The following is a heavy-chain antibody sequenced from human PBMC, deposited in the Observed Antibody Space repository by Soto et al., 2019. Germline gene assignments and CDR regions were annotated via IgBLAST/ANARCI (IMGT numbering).Heavy chain of an antibody. J-gene: IGHJ4*02. CDR2: ISYDGSNK. CDR1: GFTFSSYG. Sequence: GGSLRLSCAASGFTFSSYGMHWVRQAPGKGLEWVAVISYDGSNKYYADSVKGRFTISRDNFKNTLYLQMNSLRAEDTAVYYCAKDGPPVVGSIDYWGQGTLVTVSS. CDR3: AKDGPPVVGSIDY. D-gene: IGHD2-15*01. V-gene: IGHV3-30*18.